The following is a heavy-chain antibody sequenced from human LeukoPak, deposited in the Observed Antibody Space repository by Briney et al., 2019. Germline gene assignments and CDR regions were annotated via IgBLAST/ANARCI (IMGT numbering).Heavy chain of an antibody. CDR3: ARGYYDSSGYFTPFDY. CDR2: IYSGGST. D-gene: IGHD3-22*01. Sequence: PGGSLRLSCAASGFTVSSNYMSWVRQAPGKGLEGVSVIYSGGSTYYADSVKGRSTISRHNSKNTLYLQMNSLRAEDTAVYYCARGYYDSSGYFTPFDYWGQGTLVTVSS. J-gene: IGHJ4*02. V-gene: IGHV3-53*04. CDR1: GFTVSSNY.